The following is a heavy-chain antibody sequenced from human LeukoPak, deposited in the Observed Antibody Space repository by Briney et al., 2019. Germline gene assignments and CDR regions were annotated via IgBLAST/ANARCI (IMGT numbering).Heavy chain of an antibody. CDR3: AREVRWLLYDY. D-gene: IGHD3-3*01. V-gene: IGHV3-7*01. CDR1: GYTFSSYW. CDR2: IKQDGSEK. Sequence: GGSLRLSCAASGYTFSSYWMSWVRQAPGKGLEWVANIKQDGSEKYYVDSVKGRFTISRDNTKNSLYLQMNSLRAEDTAVYYCAREVRWLLYDYWGQGTLVTVSS. J-gene: IGHJ4*02.